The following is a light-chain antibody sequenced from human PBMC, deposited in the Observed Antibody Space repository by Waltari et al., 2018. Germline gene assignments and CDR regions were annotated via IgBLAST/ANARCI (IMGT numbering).Light chain of an antibody. CDR1: QNIGNN. CDR3: QQSFTIPVA. J-gene: IGKJ4*01. CDR2: DVS. Sequence: DIQVTQSPSSLSASVGDRVSITCRASQNIGNNLNWYQQQPGRAPKLLIYDVSSLNSGVPSRFRGSSSGTEFTHTISSLQPEDFATYYCQQSFTIPVAFGGGTKVDI. V-gene: IGKV1-39*01.